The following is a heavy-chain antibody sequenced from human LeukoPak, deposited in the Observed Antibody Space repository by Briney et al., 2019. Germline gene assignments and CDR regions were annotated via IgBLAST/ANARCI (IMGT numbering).Heavy chain of an antibody. CDR3: ARDPLWLRRGHDY. J-gene: IGHJ4*02. D-gene: IGHD5-18*01. Sequence: GGSLRLSCAASGFTFSSYSMNWVRQAPGKGLEWVSSISSSSSYIYYADSVKGRFTISRDNAKNSLYLQMNSLRAEDTAVYYCARDPLWLRRGHDYWGQGTPVTVSS. V-gene: IGHV3-21*01. CDR1: GFTFSSYS. CDR2: ISSSSSYI.